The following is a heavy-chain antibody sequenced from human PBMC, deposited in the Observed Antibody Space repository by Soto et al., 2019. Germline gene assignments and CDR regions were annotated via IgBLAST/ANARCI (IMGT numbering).Heavy chain of an antibody. J-gene: IGHJ4*02. CDR1: GYTFTNYD. V-gene: IGHV1-8*01. Sequence: QVQLVQSGAEVKKPGASVKVSCKASGYTFTNYDINWVRQATGQGLEWMGWMNPNSGKAGYSQKFQGRVTMTRNTSISTAYMELTSLRSEDTAMYYCFTAPIPWWGQGTLVTVAS. CDR2: MNPNSGKA. CDR3: FTAPIPW.